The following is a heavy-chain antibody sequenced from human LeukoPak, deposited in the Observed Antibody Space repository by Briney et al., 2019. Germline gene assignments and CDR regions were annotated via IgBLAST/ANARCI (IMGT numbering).Heavy chain of an antibody. CDR2: INPNSGGT. CDR3: ARDLARAVAGKYNWFDP. V-gene: IGHV1-2*02. D-gene: IGHD6-19*01. CDR1: GYTFTGYY. J-gene: IGHJ5*02. Sequence: ASVKVSCKASGYTFTGYYMHWVRQAPGQGLEWMGWINPNSGGTNYAQKFQGRVTMTRDTSISTAYMELSRLRSDDTAVNYCARDLARAVAGKYNWFDPWGQGTLVTVSS.